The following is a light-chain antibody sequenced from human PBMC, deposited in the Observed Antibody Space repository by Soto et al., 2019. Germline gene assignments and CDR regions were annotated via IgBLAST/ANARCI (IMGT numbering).Light chain of an antibody. Sequence: QSALTQPASVSGSPGQSITISCTGTSSDVGAYNLVSWYQQHPGKAPKLLIYEVNNRPSGASDRFSGSRSGSTASLTISGLQAEDEADCHCCSYAGGATVVFGGGTQLTVL. J-gene: IGLJ2*01. V-gene: IGLV2-23*02. CDR1: SSDVGAYNL. CDR3: CSYAGGATVV. CDR2: EVN.